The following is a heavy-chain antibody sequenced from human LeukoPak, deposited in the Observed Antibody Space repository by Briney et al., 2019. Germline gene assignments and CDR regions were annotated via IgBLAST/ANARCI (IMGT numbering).Heavy chain of an antibody. CDR2: ISGSGGST. CDR3: AKFKTRRYYYYYMDV. J-gene: IGHJ6*03. Sequence: GGSLRLSCAASGFTFSSYAMSLVRQAPGKGLEWVSAISGSGGSTYYADSVKGRFPISRDNSKNTLYLQMNSLRAEDTAVYYCAKFKTRRYYYYYMDVWGKGTTVTVSS. CDR1: GFTFSSYA. V-gene: IGHV3-23*01.